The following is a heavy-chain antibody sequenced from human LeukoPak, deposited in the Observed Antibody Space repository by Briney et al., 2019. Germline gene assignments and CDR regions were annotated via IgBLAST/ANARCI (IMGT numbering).Heavy chain of an antibody. CDR1: GVSFSGYY. D-gene: IGHD2-2*02. V-gene: IGHV4-34*01. CDR2: INHSGST. J-gene: IGHJ4*02. Sequence: SETLSLTCAVYGVSFSGYYWSWLRQPPGKGLEWIGEINHSGSTNYNPSLKSRVTISVDSSKNQFSLKLSSVTAADTAVYYCARGTVEDIVVVPAAIPNPYFDYWGQGTLVTVSS. CDR3: ARGTVEDIVVVPAAIPNPYFDY.